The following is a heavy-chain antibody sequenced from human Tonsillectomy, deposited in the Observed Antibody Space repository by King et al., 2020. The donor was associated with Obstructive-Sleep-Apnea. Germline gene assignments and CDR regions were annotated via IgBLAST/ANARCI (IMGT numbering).Heavy chain of an antibody. CDR2: IYYSGST. V-gene: IGHV4-39*07. D-gene: IGHD3-3*01. CDR3: ARVAIFGVVISRYYFDY. J-gene: IGHJ4*02. CDR1: GDSISSSRYY. Sequence: LQLQESGPGLVKPSETLSLTCTVSGDSISSSRYYWGWIRQPPGKGLEWIGTIYYSGSTYYNPSLKSRVTILIDTSKNHFSLELSSVTAADTAVYYCARVAIFGVVISRYYFDYWGQGTPVTVSS.